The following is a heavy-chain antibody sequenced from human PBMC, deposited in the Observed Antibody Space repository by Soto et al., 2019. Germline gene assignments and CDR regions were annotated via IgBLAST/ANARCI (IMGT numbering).Heavy chain of an antibody. V-gene: IGHV5-10-1*01. Sequence: GESLKISCKGSGHSFTSYWISWVRQMPGKGLEWMGRIDPSDSYTNYSPSFQGHVTISADKSISTAYLQWSSLKASDTAMYYCASEYPNNNWNHVSGRAQYDYWGQGTLVTVSS. CDR3: ASEYPNNNWNHVSGRAQYDY. D-gene: IGHD1-20*01. CDR2: IDPSDSYT. CDR1: GHSFTSYW. J-gene: IGHJ4*02.